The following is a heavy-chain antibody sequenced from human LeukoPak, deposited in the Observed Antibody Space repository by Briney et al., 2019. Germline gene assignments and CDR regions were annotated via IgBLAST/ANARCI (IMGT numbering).Heavy chain of an antibody. J-gene: IGHJ4*02. V-gene: IGHV3-23*01. CDR1: GFSFSSYA. D-gene: IGHD4-17*01. CDR2: ISGSGDIT. Sequence: GGSLRLSCAASGFSFSSYAMSWVRQTPGRGLEWVSVISGSGDITWYADSVKGRFTISRDNSKNTLYLQMYSLTTEDTAVYYCAKDSPTTVTADYWGQGTLVAVSS. CDR3: AKDSPTTVTADY.